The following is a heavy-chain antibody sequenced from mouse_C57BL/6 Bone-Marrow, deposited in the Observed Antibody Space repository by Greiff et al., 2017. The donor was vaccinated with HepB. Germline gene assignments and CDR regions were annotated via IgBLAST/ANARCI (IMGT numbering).Heavy chain of an antibody. CDR1: GFTFSDYG. D-gene: IGHD2-5*01. Sequence: EVKLVESGGGLVKPGGSLKLSCAASGFTFSDYGMHWVRQAPEKGLEWVAYISSGSSTIYYADTVKGRCTISRDNAKNTLFLQMTSLRSEDTAMYYCASLAYCSNCYWGQGTLVTVSA. J-gene: IGHJ3*01. V-gene: IGHV5-17*01. CDR3: ASLAYCSNCY. CDR2: ISSGSSTI.